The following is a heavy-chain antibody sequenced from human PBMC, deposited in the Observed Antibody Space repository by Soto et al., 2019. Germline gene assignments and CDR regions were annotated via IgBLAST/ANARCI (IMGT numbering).Heavy chain of an antibody. CDR3: AKGDVFILAV. J-gene: IGHJ6*02. V-gene: IGHV3-53*02. CDR1: GFTVNSNY. Sequence: EVQVLATGGGLIQPGGSLRLSCAASGFTVNSNYMSWVRQAPGEGLQWVSITNTGGTTYYADSVKGRFTVSRDNSKNTLYLQMNSLRAEDTAVYYCAKGDVFILAVWGQGTTVSVSS. CDR2: TNTGGTT. D-gene: IGHD1-26*01.